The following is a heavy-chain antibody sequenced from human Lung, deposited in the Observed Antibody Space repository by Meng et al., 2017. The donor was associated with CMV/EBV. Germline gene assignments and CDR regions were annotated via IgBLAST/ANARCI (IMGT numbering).Heavy chain of an antibody. CDR2: IKRKNDGGTT. Sequence: SCSASGFTFSNAWMSWVRQAPGKGLEWVGRIKRKNDGGTTDYAAPVKGRFTISRDDSKNTLYLQMNSLKTEDTAVYYCTTSIRITMVRGVIFRDVWGQGTXVT. CDR1: GFTFSNAW. D-gene: IGHD3-10*01. CDR3: TTSIRITMVRGVIFRDV. V-gene: IGHV3-15*01. J-gene: IGHJ6*02.